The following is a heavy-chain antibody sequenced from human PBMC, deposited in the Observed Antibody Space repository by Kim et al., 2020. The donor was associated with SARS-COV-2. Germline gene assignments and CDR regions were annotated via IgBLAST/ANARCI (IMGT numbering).Heavy chain of an antibody. D-gene: IGHD3-10*01. J-gene: IGHJ6*02. CDR2: INHSGST. CDR1: GGSFSGYY. CDR3: ATSRSGSSYHGMDV. V-gene: IGHV4-34*01. Sequence: SETLSLTCAVYGGSFSGYYWSWIRQPPGKGLEWIGEINHSGSTNYNPSLKSRVTISVDTSKNQFSLKLSSVTAADTAVYYCATSRSGSSYHGMDVWGQG.